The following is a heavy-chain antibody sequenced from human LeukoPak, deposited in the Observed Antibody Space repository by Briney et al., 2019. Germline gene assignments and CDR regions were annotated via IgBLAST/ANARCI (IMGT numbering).Heavy chain of an antibody. CDR1: GGSISSYD. J-gene: IGHJ4*02. CDR2: IYYSGST. D-gene: IGHD5-12*01. CDR3: ARGYSGYDYVAD. V-gene: IGHV4-59*08. Sequence: SETLSLTCTVSGGSISSYDWSWIRQPPGKGLEWIGYIYYSGSTNYNPSLNSRVTISVDTSKNQFSLKLSSVTAADTAVYYCARGYSGYDYVADWGQGTLVTVSS.